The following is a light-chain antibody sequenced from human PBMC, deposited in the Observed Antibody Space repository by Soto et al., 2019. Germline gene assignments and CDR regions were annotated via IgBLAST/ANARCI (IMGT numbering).Light chain of an antibody. CDR2: GAS. CDR1: QSVSSDY. V-gene: IGKV3-20*01. J-gene: IGKJ5*01. Sequence: EIVLTQSPDTLSLSPGERATLSCRASQSVSSDYLVWYQQKPGQAPRLLIYGASRRATGIPDRFSGGGSGTDFILTISRLEPEDFAVYYCQHYDTFGQGTRLEIK. CDR3: QHYDT.